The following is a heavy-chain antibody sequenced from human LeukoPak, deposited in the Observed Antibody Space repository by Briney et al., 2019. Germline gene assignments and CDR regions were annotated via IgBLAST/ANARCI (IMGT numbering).Heavy chain of an antibody. V-gene: IGHV3-30-3*01. CDR2: ISYDGSTK. D-gene: IGHD6-13*01. J-gene: IGHJ4*02. CDR1: GFTFSSYP. Sequence: GRSLRLSCAASGFTFSSYPMHWVRQAPGKGLEWVALISYDGSTKYYADSVKGRFTISRDNSKNTLYLQVDSLRAEDTAVYYCARPKQQMVPSYEYWGQGTLVTVSS. CDR3: ARPKQQMVPSYEY.